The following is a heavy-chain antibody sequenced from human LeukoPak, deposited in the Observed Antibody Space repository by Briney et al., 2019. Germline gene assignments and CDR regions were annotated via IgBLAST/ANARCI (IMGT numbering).Heavy chain of an antibody. Sequence: GGSLRLSCAASGFTFSSYEMDWVRQAPGKGLEWVSYISISGSTIYNADSVKGRFTISRHNAKTSLYLQMNSLRAEDTAVYYCVRGGGSCCRFNAFDIWGQGTMVTVSS. D-gene: IGHD2-15*01. V-gene: IGHV3-48*03. CDR3: VRGGGSCCRFNAFDI. J-gene: IGHJ3*02. CDR1: GFTFSSYE. CDR2: ISISGSTI.